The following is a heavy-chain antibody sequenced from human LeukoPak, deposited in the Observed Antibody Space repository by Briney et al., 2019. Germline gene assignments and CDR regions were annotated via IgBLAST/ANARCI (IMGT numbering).Heavy chain of an antibody. CDR1: GSIITNYW. Sequence: GAFLKFCCKGSGSIITNYWIGWVRPMGGKGLEWMGIIYPGDSDTRYSPSFQGQVTISADKSISTAYLQWSSLKASDTAMYYCARRGGYEHFDYWGPGTLVTVSS. J-gene: IGHJ4*02. CDR2: IYPGDSDT. CDR3: ARRGGYEHFDY. D-gene: IGHD5-12*01. V-gene: IGHV5-51*01.